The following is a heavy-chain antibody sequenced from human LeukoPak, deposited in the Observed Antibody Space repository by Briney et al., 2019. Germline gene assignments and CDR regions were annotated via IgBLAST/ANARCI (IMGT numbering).Heavy chain of an antibody. CDR3: AMAGTVMLLNY. D-gene: IGHD3-16*01. J-gene: IGHJ4*02. Sequence: ASVKETFKASGYTFNDYYLHWVRQAPGQGLEWMGWINPKNGDTNYAQRFQGRVSMTRDMSINTAYMDLSSLRSDDTAVYLCAMAGTVMLLNYCSQGALVTVSA. CDR2: INPKNGDT. V-gene: IGHV1-2*02. CDR1: GYTFNDYY.